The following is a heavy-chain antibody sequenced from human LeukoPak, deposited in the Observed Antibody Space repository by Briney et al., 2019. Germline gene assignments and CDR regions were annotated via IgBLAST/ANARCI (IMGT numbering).Heavy chain of an antibody. J-gene: IGHJ4*02. CDR1: GFTFSSYA. CDR2: ISGSGGIT. Sequence: GGTLRLSCAASGFTFSSYAMSWVRQAPGKGLEWVSAISGSGGITYYADSVKGRFTISRDNAKNSLYLQMDSLRAEDTAVYYCARTYGSSGNLWGQGTLVTVSS. D-gene: IGHD3-22*01. CDR3: ARTYGSSGNL. V-gene: IGHV3-23*01.